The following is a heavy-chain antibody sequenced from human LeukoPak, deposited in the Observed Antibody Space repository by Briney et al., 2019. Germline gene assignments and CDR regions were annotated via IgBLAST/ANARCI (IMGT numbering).Heavy chain of an antibody. CDR3: AKDSTRYYGVLTVNLREKGALDY. J-gene: IGHJ4*02. CDR1: GFTFSSYG. Sequence: GGSLRLSCAASGFTFSSYGMHWVRQAPGKGLEWVAFIRYDGSNKYYADSVRGRFTVSKDNSKNTLYLQMNSLRAEDTAVYYCAKDSTRYYGVLTVNLREKGALDYWGQGTLVTVSS. D-gene: IGHD3-9*01. V-gene: IGHV3-30*02. CDR2: IRYDGSNK.